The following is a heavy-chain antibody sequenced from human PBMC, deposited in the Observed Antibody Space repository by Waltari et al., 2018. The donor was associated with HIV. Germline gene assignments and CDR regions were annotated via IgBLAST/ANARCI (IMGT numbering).Heavy chain of an antibody. D-gene: IGHD3-10*01. Sequence: EVQLVESGGGLVPPGGSRRLSCTASGRAFTSYWMHWVRQVPGKGLVWVSGINSDGRRRTYADSLRGRFTISRDNAKNTLFLQMNSLRVEDTALYYCARSLHYYGSGRFDFWGQGTLVAVSS. V-gene: IGHV3-74*03. CDR2: INSDGRRR. CDR1: GRAFTSYW. CDR3: ARSLHYYGSGRFDF. J-gene: IGHJ4*02.